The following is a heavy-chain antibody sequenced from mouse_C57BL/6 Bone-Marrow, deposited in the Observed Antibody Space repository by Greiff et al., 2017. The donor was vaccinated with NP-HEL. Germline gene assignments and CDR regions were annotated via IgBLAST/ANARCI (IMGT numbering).Heavy chain of an antibody. V-gene: IGHV7-1*01. CDR1: GFTFSDFY. CDR2: SRNKANDYTT. Sequence: DVHLVESGGGLVQSGRSLRLSCATSGFTFSDFYMEWVRQAPGKGLEWIAASRNKANDYTTEYSASVKGRFIVSRDTSQSILYLQMNALRAEDTAIYYCARDALDLYFDVWGTGTAVTVSS. J-gene: IGHJ1*03. CDR3: ARDALDLYFDV.